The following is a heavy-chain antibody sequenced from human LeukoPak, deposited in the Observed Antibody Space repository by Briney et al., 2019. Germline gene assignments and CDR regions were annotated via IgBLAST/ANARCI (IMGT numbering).Heavy chain of an antibody. CDR1: GGTFSSYA. D-gene: IGHD2-2*01. Sequence: SVKVSCKASGGTFSSYAISWVRQAPGQGLERMGGIIPIFGTANYAQKFQGRVTITADESTSTAYMELSSLRSEDTAVYYCARRYCSSTSCLGYAFDIWGQGTTVTVSS. CDR3: ARRYCSSTSCLGYAFDI. J-gene: IGHJ3*02. V-gene: IGHV1-69*01. CDR2: IIPIFGTA.